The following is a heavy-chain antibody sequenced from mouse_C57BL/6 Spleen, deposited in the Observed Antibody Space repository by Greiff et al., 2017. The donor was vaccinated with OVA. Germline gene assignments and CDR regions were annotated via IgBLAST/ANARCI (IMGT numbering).Heavy chain of an antibody. CDR2: ISGGGGNT. CDR1: GFTFSSYT. Sequence: EVQLVESGGGLVKPGGSLKLSCAASGFTFSSYTMSWVRQTPEKRLEWVATISGGGGNTYYPDSVKGRFTISRDNAKNTLYLQMSSLRSEDTALYYCARDGNYALFDYWGQGTTLTVSS. D-gene: IGHD2-1*01. CDR3: ARDGNYALFDY. V-gene: IGHV5-9*01. J-gene: IGHJ2*01.